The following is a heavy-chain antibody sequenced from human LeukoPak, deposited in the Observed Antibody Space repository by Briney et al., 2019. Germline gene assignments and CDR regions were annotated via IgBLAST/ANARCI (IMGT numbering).Heavy chain of an antibody. V-gene: IGHV3-48*03. Sequence: QPGGSLRLSCAASGFTFSSHEMNWVRLAPGKGLEWVSYISSSGSNIHYADSVKGRFTISRDNAKNSLYLQMNSLRAEDTAVYYCARQHYDFWLPADYWGQGTLVTVSS. J-gene: IGHJ4*02. CDR3: ARQHYDFWLPADY. D-gene: IGHD3-3*01. CDR1: GFTFSSHE. CDR2: ISSSGSNI.